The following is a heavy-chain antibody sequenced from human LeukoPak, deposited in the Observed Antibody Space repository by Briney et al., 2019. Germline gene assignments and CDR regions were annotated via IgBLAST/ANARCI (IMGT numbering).Heavy chain of an antibody. CDR2: IASKTDGGAT. CDR1: GLTVTNAW. CDR3: TRVGYIDEGIDY. V-gene: IGHV3-15*07. Sequence: PGGSLRLSCSASGLTVTNAWMNWVRQAPGEGLDWVGRIASKTDGGATDYAAPVKGRFTISRDNAKNSLYLQMNSLRAEDTAIYYCTRVGYIDEGIDYWGQGTLVTVSS. J-gene: IGHJ4*02. D-gene: IGHD5-24*01.